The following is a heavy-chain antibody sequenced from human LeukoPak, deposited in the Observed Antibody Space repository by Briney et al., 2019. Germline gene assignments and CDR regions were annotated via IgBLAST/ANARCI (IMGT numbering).Heavy chain of an antibody. D-gene: IGHD2-2*01. J-gene: IGHJ4*02. CDR1: GFSFRNYG. CDR2: ISGSGGST. CDR3: AKEEDYQTFDY. Sequence: GGSLRLSCVASGFSFRNYGMHWVRQAPGKGLEWVSAISGSGGSTYYADSVKGRFTISRDNSKNTLYLQMNSLRAEDTAVYYCAKEEDYQTFDYWGQGTLVTVSS. V-gene: IGHV3-23*01.